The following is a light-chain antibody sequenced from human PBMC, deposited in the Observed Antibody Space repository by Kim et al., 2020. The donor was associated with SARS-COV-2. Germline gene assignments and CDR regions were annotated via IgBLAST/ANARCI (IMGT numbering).Light chain of an antibody. V-gene: IGKV1-5*03. CDR1: QNISSW. Sequence: ASIGERITLSCRSRQNISSWLAWYQQKPGNPPKLQVYKASSLESGVPSRFSGSASGTEFTLTISSLQPDDFATYYCQQYNSYPWTFGQVTKVDIK. CDR3: QQYNSYPWT. CDR2: KAS. J-gene: IGKJ1*01.